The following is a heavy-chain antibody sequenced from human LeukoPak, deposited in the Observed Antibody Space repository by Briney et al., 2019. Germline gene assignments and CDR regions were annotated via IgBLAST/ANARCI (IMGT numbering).Heavy chain of an antibody. V-gene: IGHV3-21*01. Sequence: PGGSLRLSCAASGFTFSSCSMNWVRQAPGKGLEWVSSISSSSSYIYYADSVKGRFTISRDNAKNSLYLQMNSLRAEDTAVYYCARLSYYLRDVIDYWGQGTLVTVSS. CDR1: GFTFSSCS. J-gene: IGHJ4*02. CDR2: ISSSSSYI. D-gene: IGHD1-26*01. CDR3: ARLSYYLRDVIDY.